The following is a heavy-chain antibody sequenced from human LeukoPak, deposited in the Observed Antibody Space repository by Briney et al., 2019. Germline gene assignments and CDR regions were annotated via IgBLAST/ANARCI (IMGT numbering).Heavy chain of an antibody. CDR3: AKDTLSAWYYFDY. Sequence: PGGSLRLSCATSGFTFDDYAMHWVRQAPGKGLEWVAGISWNSGSIGYADSVKGRFTISRDNAKNSLYLQMNSLRAEDTALYYCAKDTLSAWYYFDYWGQGTRVTVSS. D-gene: IGHD6-19*01. CDR1: GFTFDDYA. J-gene: IGHJ4*02. V-gene: IGHV3-9*01. CDR2: ISWNSGSI.